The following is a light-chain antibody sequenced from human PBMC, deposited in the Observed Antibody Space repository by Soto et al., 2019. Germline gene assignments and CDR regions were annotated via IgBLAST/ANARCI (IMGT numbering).Light chain of an antibody. CDR3: SSYTGSITRV. V-gene: IGLV2-14*01. CDR2: EVS. Sequence: QSVLTQPASVSGSPGQSITISCIGTSSDVGGYNYVSWYQQHPGKAPKLMIYEVSNRPSGVSNRFSGAKSGNTASLTISGLQAEDEADYYCSSYTGSITRVFGTGTKLTVL. J-gene: IGLJ1*01. CDR1: SSDVGGYNY.